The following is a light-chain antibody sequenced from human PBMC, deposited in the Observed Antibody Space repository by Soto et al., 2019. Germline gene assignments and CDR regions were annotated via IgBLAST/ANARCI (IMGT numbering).Light chain of an antibody. J-gene: IGKJ1*01. CDR2: DES. CDR1: HDITNY. V-gene: IGKV1-33*01. Sequence: DIQMTQSPSFLSASVGDRVTITCQASHDITNYLNWYQQKSGKAPKLLIYDESNLETGVPSRFSGSGSGTHLTFTITGLQPEDFATYYCQQYDDLWTFGQGTKVEIK. CDR3: QQYDDLWT.